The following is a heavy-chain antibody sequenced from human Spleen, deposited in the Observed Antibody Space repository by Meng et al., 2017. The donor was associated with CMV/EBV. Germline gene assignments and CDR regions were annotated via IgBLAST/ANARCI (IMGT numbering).Heavy chain of an antibody. CDR3: ARGLRGSGSD. CDR1: GFTFSSYG. D-gene: IGHD3-10*01. Sequence: QVLVGRVGGGVVSPGRSLGLCGAAVGFTFSSYGMHWVRQAPGKGLEWVAVISYDGSNKYYADSVKGRFTISRDNSKNTLYLQMNSLRAEDTAVYYCARGLRGSGSDWGQGTLVTVSS. J-gene: IGHJ4*02. CDR2: ISYDGSNK. V-gene: IGHV3-30-3*01.